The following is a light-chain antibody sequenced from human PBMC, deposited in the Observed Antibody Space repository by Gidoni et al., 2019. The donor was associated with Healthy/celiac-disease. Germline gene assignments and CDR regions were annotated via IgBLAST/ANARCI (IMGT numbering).Light chain of an antibody. CDR3: QQYGSPLT. V-gene: IGKV3-20*01. J-gene: IGKJ4*01. Sequence: EIVLTQSPGTLSLSPGERATLSCRASQSVSSSYLAWYQQNPGQAPRLLIDGASGRATGIPDRFSGSGSGTDFTLTISRLEPVDFSVYYCQQYGSPLTFGGGTKVEIK. CDR2: GAS. CDR1: QSVSSSY.